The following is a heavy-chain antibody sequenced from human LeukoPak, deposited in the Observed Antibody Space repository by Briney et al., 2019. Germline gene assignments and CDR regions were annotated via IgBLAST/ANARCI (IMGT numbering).Heavy chain of an antibody. CDR2: ISAGSRGI. J-gene: IGHJ5*02. CDR1: GFTFSTYS. CDR3: MRGATDTTRWFDP. Sequence: GGSLRLSCAASGFTFSTYSMTWVRQAPGKGLEWISHISAGSRGIYYADSVKGRFTISRDNAKNSLFLQMSSLRPEDTAAYYCMRGATDTTRWFDPWGQGTLVTVSS. V-gene: IGHV3-48*01. D-gene: IGHD1-7*01.